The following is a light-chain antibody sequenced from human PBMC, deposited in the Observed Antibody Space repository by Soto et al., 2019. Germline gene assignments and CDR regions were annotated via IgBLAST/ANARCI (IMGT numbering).Light chain of an antibody. V-gene: IGKV4-1*01. J-gene: IGKJ4*01. CDR3: HQYYNTPPA. CDR1: QSVLSSSNNKNY. CDR2: WAS. Sequence: DIVMTQSPDSLAVSLGERATINCKSSQSVLSSSNNKNYLAWYQQKPGQPPKLLIYWASTRESGVPDRFSGSGSGTDFTLTISSLQAEDVAVYYCHQYYNTPPAFGGGTKVEIK.